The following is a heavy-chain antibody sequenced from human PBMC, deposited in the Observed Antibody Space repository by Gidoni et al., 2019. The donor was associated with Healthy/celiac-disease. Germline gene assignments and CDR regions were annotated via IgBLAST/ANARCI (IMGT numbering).Heavy chain of an antibody. CDR1: GFTFDDYA. J-gene: IGHJ4*02. D-gene: IGHD3-22*01. Sequence: EVPLVESGGGLVQPGRSLRLSCAASGFTFDDYAMHWVRQAPGKGLEWVSGISWNSGSIGYADSVKGRFTISRDNAKNSLYLQMNSLRAEDTALYYCAKMFDSSGYYPFDYWGQGTLVTVSS. V-gene: IGHV3-9*01. CDR2: ISWNSGSI. CDR3: AKMFDSSGYYPFDY.